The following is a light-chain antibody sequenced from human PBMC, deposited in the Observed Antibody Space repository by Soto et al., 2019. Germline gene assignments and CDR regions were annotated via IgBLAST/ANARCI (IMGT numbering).Light chain of an antibody. J-gene: IGLJ1*01. CDR2: EVS. CDR1: TSDVGGYNY. Sequence: QSVLTQPASVSGSPGLSITLSCTGTTSDVGGYNYVSWYQQHPGKAPKLMIFEVSNRPSGVSNRFSGSKSGNTASLTISGLQAEDEADYYCSSYASSTSYVFGSGTKLTVL. CDR3: SSYASSTSYV. V-gene: IGLV2-14*01.